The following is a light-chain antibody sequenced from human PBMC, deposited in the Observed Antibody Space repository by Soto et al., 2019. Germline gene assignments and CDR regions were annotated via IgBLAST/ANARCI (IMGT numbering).Light chain of an antibody. CDR1: ESVSRY. CDR3: QQRSNWILS. CDR2: DAS. Sequence: ETVLTQSPATLSLSPGERATLSCRASESVSRYLAWYQQKLGQAPRLLIYDASKRATGIPARFSGSGSGTDFTLTISSLEPEDFAVYYCQQRSNWILSFGGGTKVDIK. V-gene: IGKV3-11*01. J-gene: IGKJ4*01.